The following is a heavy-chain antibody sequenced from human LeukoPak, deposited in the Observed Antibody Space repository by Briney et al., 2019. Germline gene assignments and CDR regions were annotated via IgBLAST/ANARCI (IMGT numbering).Heavy chain of an antibody. J-gene: IGHJ5*02. CDR3: ARHDHTDSGDPNWFDP. D-gene: IGHD4/OR15-4a*01. CDR1: GGSISRDY. Sequence: SETLYLTCSVSGGSISRDYWSWIRQPPGKGLEWIGYIYYSGSANYKPSLKSRVTISVDTSKIQFSLTLSSVTAADTAIYSCARHDHTDSGDPNWFDPWGQGILIAVAS. V-gene: IGHV4-59*08. CDR2: IYYSGSA.